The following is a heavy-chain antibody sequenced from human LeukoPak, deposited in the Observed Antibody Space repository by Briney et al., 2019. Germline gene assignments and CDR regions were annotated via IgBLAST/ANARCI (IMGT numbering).Heavy chain of an antibody. Sequence: SETLSLTCAVYGGSFSGYYWSWIRQPPGKGLEWIGEINHSGSTNYNPSLKSRVTISVDTSKNQFSLKLSSVTAADTAVYYRARGVDYWGQGTLVTVPS. V-gene: IGHV4-34*01. CDR1: GGSFSGYY. CDR2: INHSGST. J-gene: IGHJ4*02. CDR3: ARGVDY.